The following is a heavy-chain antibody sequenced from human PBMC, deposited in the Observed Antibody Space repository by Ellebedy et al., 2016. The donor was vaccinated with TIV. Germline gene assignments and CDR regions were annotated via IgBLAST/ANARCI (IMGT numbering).Heavy chain of an antibody. Sequence: GSLRLSCTVSGGSITSYYWSWIRQPPGKGLEWIGYIYYSGSTNYNPSLKSRVTILVDTSKNQFSLRLSSVTAADTAVYYYARDLGYCTNGVCYNWFDPWGQGTLVTVSS. V-gene: IGHV4-59*01. CDR2: IYYSGST. D-gene: IGHD2-8*01. J-gene: IGHJ5*02. CDR3: ARDLGYCTNGVCYNWFDP. CDR1: GGSITSYY.